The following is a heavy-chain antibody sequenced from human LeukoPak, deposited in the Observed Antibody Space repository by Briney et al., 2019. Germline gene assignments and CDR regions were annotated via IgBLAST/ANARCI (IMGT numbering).Heavy chain of an antibody. Sequence: ASVGISCKPSGYTFTGKYIDCGRQAPGEVRECRGWVNPDSGGTTYGQKFQDRVTMTRDTSITTAFMELSRLRSDDTAVYYCARHSGPVTFDIWGQGTMVTVTS. CDR1: GYTFTGKY. J-gene: IGHJ3*02. D-gene: IGHD3-10*01. CDR2: VNPDSGGT. V-gene: IGHV1-2*02. CDR3: ARHSGPVTFDI.